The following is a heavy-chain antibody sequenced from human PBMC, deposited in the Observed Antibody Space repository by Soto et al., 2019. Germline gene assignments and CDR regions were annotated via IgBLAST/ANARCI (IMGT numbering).Heavy chain of an antibody. CDR3: ARDLGAAAGDLDY. D-gene: IGHD6-13*01. CDR1: GFTFSSYS. J-gene: IGHJ4*02. CDR2: ISSSSSYI. V-gene: IGHV3-21*01. Sequence: GGSLRLSCAASGFTFSSYSMNWVRQAPGKGLEWVSSISSSSSYIYYADSVKGRFTISRDNAKNSLYLQMNSLRAEDTAVYYCARDLGAAAGDLDYWGQGTLVTSPQ.